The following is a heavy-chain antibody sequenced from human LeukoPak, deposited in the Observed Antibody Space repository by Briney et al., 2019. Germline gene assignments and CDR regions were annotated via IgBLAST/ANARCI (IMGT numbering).Heavy chain of an antibody. CDR1: GYTFTSYY. J-gene: IGHJ4*02. D-gene: IGHD2-21*02. CDR3: ARGRSWAGVVTAILSY. Sequence: ASVKVSCKASGYTFTSYYMHWVRQAPGRGLEWMGIINPSGGSTSYAQKFQGRVTMTRDTSTSTVYMELSSLRSEDTAVYYCARGRSWAGVVTAILSYWGQGTLVTVSS. V-gene: IGHV1-46*01. CDR2: INPSGGST.